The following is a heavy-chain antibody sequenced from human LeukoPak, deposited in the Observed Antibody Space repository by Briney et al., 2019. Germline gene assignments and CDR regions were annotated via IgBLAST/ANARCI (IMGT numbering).Heavy chain of an antibody. CDR2: IYSSGST. J-gene: IGHJ4*02. Sequence: SETLSLTCTVSGGSISSYYWSWIRQPAGKGLEWIGRIYSSGSTNYNPSLKSRVSMSVDTSKNQFSLKLTSVTAADTAIYYCTRLRQVRGGRMEFDYWGQGTLVTVSS. CDR1: GGSISSYY. CDR3: TRLRQVRGGRMEFDY. D-gene: IGHD3-10*01. V-gene: IGHV4-4*07.